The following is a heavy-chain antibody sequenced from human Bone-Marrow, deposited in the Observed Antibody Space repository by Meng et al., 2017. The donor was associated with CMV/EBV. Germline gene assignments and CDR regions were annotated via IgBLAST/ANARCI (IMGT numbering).Heavy chain of an antibody. Sequence: SVKVSCKASGGTLSSYAISWVRQAPGQGLEWMGGIIPILGIANYAQKFQGRVTITADKSTSTAYMELSSLRSEDTAVYYCARAIRGRNIVVVPAASPWGQGTLVTVSS. D-gene: IGHD2-2*01. CDR3: ARAIRGRNIVVVPAASP. CDR2: IIPILGIA. V-gene: IGHV1-69*10. J-gene: IGHJ5*02. CDR1: GGTLSSYA.